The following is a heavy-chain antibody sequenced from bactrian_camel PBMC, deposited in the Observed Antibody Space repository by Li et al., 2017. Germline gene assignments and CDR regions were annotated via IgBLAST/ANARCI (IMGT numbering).Heavy chain of an antibody. CDR2: ITKGGGTT. CDR3: APDERIIYGGGLTSSAGRRQRAAAQKCGS. D-gene: IGHD7*01. V-gene: IGHV3S1*01. Sequence: QVQLVESGGGLVQPGGSLRLSCAASGFTFSSYWMYWVRQAPGKGLEWVSSITKGGGTTYYTDSVKGRFAISRDNAKNTVYLQMNSLKPEDTAVYYCAPDERIIYGGGLTSSAGRRQRAAAQKCGSWGQGTQVTVS. J-gene: IGHJ6*01. CDR1: GFTFSSYW.